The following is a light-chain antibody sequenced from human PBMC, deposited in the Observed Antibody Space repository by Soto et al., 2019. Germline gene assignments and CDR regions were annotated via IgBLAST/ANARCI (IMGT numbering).Light chain of an antibody. CDR1: RSVNGNF. CDR2: DAV. Sequence: EIVLTQSPGTLSLSPGDRATLSCRASRSVNGNFLAWYQQRPNQAPRLLIYDAVRRAAGIPDRFSGSGSGTDFTLTISRLEPEDFAVYFCQYFGTSPVILFGGGTKVDIK. J-gene: IGKJ4*01. CDR3: QYFGTSPVIL. V-gene: IGKV3-20*01.